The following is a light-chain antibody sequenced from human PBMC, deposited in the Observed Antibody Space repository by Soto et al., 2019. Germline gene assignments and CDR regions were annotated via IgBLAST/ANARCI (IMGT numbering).Light chain of an antibody. Sequence: DIQMTQSPSSLSASAVDRVTITCQASQDTSNYLNWYQQKPGKAPKLLIYDASNLETGVPSRFSGSGSGTDFNLTISSLQPEDIATYSCQQYDSLPRTFGQGTKVDIK. CDR3: QQYDSLPRT. J-gene: IGKJ1*01. V-gene: IGKV1-33*01. CDR2: DAS. CDR1: QDTSNY.